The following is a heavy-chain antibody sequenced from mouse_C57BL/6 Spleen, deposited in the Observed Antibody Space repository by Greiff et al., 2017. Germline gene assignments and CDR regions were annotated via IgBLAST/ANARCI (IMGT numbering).Heavy chain of an antibody. D-gene: IGHD2-3*01. J-gene: IGHJ4*01. V-gene: IGHV3-6*01. CDR1: GYSITSGYY. CDR2: ISYDGSN. Sequence: EVQLQESGPGLVKPSQSLSLTCSVTGYSITSGYYWNWIRQFPGNKLEWMGYISYDGSNHYNPSLKNRISITRDTSKNQSFLKLNSVTTEDTATYYCARVAYDGYYAMDYWGQGTSVTVSS. CDR3: ARVAYDGYYAMDY.